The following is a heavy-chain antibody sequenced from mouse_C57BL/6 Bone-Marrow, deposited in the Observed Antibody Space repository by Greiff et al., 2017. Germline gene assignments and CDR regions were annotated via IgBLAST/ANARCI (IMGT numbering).Heavy chain of an antibody. CDR2: INPSNGGT. CDR3: AREGPYYYGSLY. CDR1: GYTFTSYW. Sequence: QVQLKQSGTELVKPGASVKLSCKASGYTFTSYWMHWVKQRPGQGLEWIGNINPSNGGTNYNEKFKSKATLTVDQSSSTAYMQLSSLTSEDSAVYYCAREGPYYYGSLYWGQGTLVTVSA. D-gene: IGHD1-1*01. J-gene: IGHJ3*01. V-gene: IGHV1-53*01.